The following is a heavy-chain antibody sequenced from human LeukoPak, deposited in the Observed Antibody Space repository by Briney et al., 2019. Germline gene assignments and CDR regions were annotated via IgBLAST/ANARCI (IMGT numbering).Heavy chain of an antibody. CDR2: IYYNGGT. J-gene: IGHJ4*02. V-gene: IGHV4-59*01. D-gene: IGHD5-18*01. CDR3: ARAGGVDTAMDANFDY. Sequence: SETLSLTCTVSGGSISSYYWSWIRQPPGKGLEWIGYIYYNGGTNYNPSLRSRVTISVDTSKNHFSLRLSSVTAADTAMYYCARAGGVDTAMDANFDYWGQGTLVTVSS. CDR1: GGSISSYY.